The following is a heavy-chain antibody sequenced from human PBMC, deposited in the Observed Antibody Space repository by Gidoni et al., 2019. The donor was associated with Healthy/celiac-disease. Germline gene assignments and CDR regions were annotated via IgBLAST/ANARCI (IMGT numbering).Heavy chain of an antibody. CDR2: ISYDGSNK. V-gene: IGHV3-30*01. CDR1: GFTFSSYA. D-gene: IGHD3-10*01. Sequence: QVQLVESGGGVVQPGRSLRLSCAASGFTFSSYAMHWVRQAPGKGLEWVAVISYDGSNKYYADSVKGRFTISRDNSKNTLYLQMNSLRAEDTAVYYCASPGGGSGSLLDYWGQGTLVTVSS. CDR3: ASPGGGSGSLLDY. J-gene: IGHJ4*02.